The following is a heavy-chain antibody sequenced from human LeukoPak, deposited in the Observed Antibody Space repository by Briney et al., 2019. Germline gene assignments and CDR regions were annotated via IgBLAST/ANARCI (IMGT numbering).Heavy chain of an antibody. CDR1: GSTFSSYA. CDR3: ASSGGGATVD. V-gene: IGHV3-30-3*01. CDR2: ISYDGSNK. J-gene: IGHJ4*02. D-gene: IGHD1-26*01. Sequence: PGGSLRLSCAASGSTFSSYAMHWVRQAPGKGLEWVAVISYDGSNKYYADSVKGRFTISRDNSKNTLYLQMNSLRAEDTAVYYCASSGGGATVDWGQGTLVTVSS.